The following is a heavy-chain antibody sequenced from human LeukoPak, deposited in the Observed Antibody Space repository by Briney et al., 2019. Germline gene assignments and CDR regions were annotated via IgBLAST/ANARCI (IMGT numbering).Heavy chain of an antibody. D-gene: IGHD3-22*01. Sequence: PGGSLRLSCADSGFTFSSYGMTWVRQAPGKGLEWVSTISGSGGSTYYADSVKGRFTISRDNSKNTLYLQLGSLRVEDTAIYYCAKGAYYYDSSGYYSSLDLYNYMDVWGKGTTVTISS. J-gene: IGHJ6*03. CDR3: AKGAYYYDSSGYYSSLDLYNYMDV. V-gene: IGHV3-23*01. CDR2: ISGSGGST. CDR1: GFTFSSYG.